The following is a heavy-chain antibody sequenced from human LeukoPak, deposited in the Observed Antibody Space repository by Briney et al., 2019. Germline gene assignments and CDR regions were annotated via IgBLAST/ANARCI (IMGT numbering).Heavy chain of an antibody. J-gene: IGHJ4*02. CDR2: IIPIFGTA. CDR1: GGTFSSYA. CDR3: ARKLTITSRGYYMGYYSDY. Sequence: SVKVSCKASGGTFSSYAISWVRQAPGQGLEWMGGIIPIFGTANYAQKFQGRVTITADESTSTAYMELSSLRSEDTAVYYCARKLTITSRGYYMGYYSDYWGQGTLVTVSS. D-gene: IGHD3-22*01. V-gene: IGHV1-69*01.